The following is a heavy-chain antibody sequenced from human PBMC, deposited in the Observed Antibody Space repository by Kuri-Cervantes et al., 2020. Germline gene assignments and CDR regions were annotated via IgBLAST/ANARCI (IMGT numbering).Heavy chain of an antibody. CDR3: AIGMQKIMTTVTHGYYYYVDV. J-gene: IGHJ6*03. Sequence: ASVKVSCKASGYNFIGYFIHWVRQAPGQGLEWMGWISAYNGNTNYAQKLQGRVTMTTDTSTSTAYMELRSLRSEDTAVYYCAIGMQKIMTTVTHGYYYYVDVCGKGTTVTVSS. CDR1: GYNFIGYF. CDR2: ISAYNGNT. D-gene: IGHD4-17*01. V-gene: IGHV1-18*04.